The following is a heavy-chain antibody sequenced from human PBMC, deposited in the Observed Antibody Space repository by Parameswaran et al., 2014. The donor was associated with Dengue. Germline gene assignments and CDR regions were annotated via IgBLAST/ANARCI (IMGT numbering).Heavy chain of an antibody. D-gene: IGHD6-13*01. V-gene: IGHV1-3*01. CDR3: ARGRYSSSWTQLDY. CDR2: INAGNGNT. Sequence: WVRQAPGQRLEWMRWINAGNGNTKYPQKFQGRVTITRDTSASTAYMELSSLRSEDTAVYYCARGRYSSSWTQLDYWGQGTLVTVSS. J-gene: IGHJ4*02.